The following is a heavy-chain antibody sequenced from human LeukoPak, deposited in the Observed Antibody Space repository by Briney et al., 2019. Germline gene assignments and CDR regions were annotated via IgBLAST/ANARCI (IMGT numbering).Heavy chain of an antibody. CDR2: IKQDGSET. J-gene: IGHJ4*02. V-gene: IGHV3-7*01. CDR3: ARDKRVGPTLFDY. Sequence: GGSLRLSCAASGFNFNVYSMTWVRQAPGKGLEWVANIKQDGSETHYVDSVRGRFTISRDNAKNSLYLQMNSLRAEDTAVYYRARDKRVGPTLFDYWGQGTLVTVSS. CDR1: GFNFNVYS. D-gene: IGHD1-26*01.